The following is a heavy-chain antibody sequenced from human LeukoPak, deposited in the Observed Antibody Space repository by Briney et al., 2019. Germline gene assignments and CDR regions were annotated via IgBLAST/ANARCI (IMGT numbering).Heavy chain of an antibody. Sequence: PSETLSFTCTLSAGSPSSGEYYCSSTRHPPGNGLEWNGYIYYSGTTNNNPSLKSRVTISVDTSKNQFSLKLSSVTAADTAVYYGARDGYYCSGGSCYPPSGMDVWGQGTTVTVSS. V-gene: IGHV4-30-4*01. CDR3: ARDGYYCSGGSCYPPSGMDV. J-gene: IGHJ6*02. D-gene: IGHD2-15*01. CDR1: AGSPSSGEYY. CDR2: IYYSGTT.